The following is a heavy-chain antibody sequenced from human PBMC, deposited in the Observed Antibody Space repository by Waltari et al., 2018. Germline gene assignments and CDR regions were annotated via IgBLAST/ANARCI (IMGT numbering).Heavy chain of an antibody. CDR2: IYPGYSDT. CDR1: GYSFTSYW. J-gene: IGHJ4*02. V-gene: IGHV5-51*01. D-gene: IGHD3-22*01. CDR3: ARRRSSGYYYFDY. Sequence: EVQLVQSGAEVKKPGESLKISCKGSGYSFTSYWIGWVRQMPGKGLEWMGIIYPGYSDTSYSPSFQGQGTISADKSISTAYLQWSSLKASDTAMYYCARRRSSGYYYFDYWGQGTLVTVSS.